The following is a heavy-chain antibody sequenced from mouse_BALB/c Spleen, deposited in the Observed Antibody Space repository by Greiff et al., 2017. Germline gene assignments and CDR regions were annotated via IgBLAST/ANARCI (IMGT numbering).Heavy chain of an antibody. CDR1: GFTFSDFY. CDR3: ARAYGSSPYWYFDV. V-gene: IGHV7-1*02. J-gene: IGHJ1*01. D-gene: IGHD1-1*01. Sequence: EVKLVESGGGLVQPGGSLRLSCATSGFTFSDFYMEWVRQPPGKRLEWIAASRNKANDYTTEYSASVKGRFIVSRDTSQSILYLQMNALRAEDTAIYYCARAYGSSPYWYFDVWGAGTTVTVSS. CDR2: SRNKANDYTT.